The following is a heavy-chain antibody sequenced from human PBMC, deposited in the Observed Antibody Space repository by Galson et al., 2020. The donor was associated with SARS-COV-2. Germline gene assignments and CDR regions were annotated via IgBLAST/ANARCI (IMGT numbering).Heavy chain of an antibody. CDR3: AKDGCGGYYYYYVDV. Sequence: GGSLRLSCAASGFTFDDYAMHWIRQAPGKGLEWVSGISWNSGSIGYADSVKGRFTISRDNAKNSLYLQMNSLRAEDTAMYYCAKDGCGGYYYYYVDVWGKETTVTVSS. D-gene: IGHD3-10*01. J-gene: IGHJ6*03. CDR1: GFTFDDYA. CDR2: ISWNSGSI. V-gene: IGHV3-9*01.